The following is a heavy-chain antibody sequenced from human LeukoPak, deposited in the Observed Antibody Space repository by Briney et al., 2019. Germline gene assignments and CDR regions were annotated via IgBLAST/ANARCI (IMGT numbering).Heavy chain of an antibody. CDR2: IYYSGST. Sequence: PSETLSLTCTVSGGSISSSSYYWGWIRQPPGKGLEWIGSIYYSGSTYYNPSLKSRVTISVDTSKNQFSLKLTSVTAADTAVYYCARDGFDCWSGGNCNRGNWFDPWGQGTLVTVSS. J-gene: IGHJ5*02. CDR1: GGSISSSSYY. V-gene: IGHV4-39*07. CDR3: ARDGFDCWSGGNCNRGNWFDP. D-gene: IGHD2-15*01.